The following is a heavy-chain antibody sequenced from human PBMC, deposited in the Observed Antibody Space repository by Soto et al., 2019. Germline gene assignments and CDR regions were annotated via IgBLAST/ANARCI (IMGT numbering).Heavy chain of an antibody. V-gene: IGHV4-39*02. J-gene: IGHJ5*02. D-gene: IGHD2-8*02. CDR2: IFYTGST. Sequence: PLETLSLTCSVSGGSIRYNSYYWGRIRKPPGKGPEAAGGIFYTGSTYYSPSLKDRVTISVDPAQNSFSHNLTPVTAADKDVYFCAILVVLAQVANAWGQGTLVTVSS. CDR3: AILVVLAQVANA. CDR1: GGSIRYNSYY.